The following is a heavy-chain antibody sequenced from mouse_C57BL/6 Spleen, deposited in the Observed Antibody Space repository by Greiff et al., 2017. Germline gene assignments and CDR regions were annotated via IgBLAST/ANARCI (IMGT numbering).Heavy chain of an antibody. J-gene: IGHJ4*01. CDR2: IHPNSGST. CDR3: ASSYLYAMDY. CDR1: GYTFTSYW. Sequence: QVQLKQSGAELVKPGASVKLSCKASGYTFTSYWMHWVKQRPGQGLEWIGMIHPNSGSTNYNEKFKSKATLTVDKSSSTAYMQLSSLTSEDSAVDYCASSYLYAMDYWGQGTSVTVSS. V-gene: IGHV1-64*01. D-gene: IGHD1-1*01.